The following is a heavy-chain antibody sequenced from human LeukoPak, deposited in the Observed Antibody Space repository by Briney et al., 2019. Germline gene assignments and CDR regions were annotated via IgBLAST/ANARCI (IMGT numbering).Heavy chain of an antibody. D-gene: IGHD6-6*01. CDR2: IYYSGST. J-gene: IGHJ3*02. Sequence: PSETLSLTCTVSGGSISSSSYYWGWIRQPPGKGLEWIGSIYYSGSTYYNPSLKSRVTISVDTSKNQSSLKLSSVTAADTAVYYCALRSSSSYDAFDIWGQGTMVTVSS. CDR1: GGSISSSSYY. CDR3: ALRSSSSYDAFDI. V-gene: IGHV4-39*01.